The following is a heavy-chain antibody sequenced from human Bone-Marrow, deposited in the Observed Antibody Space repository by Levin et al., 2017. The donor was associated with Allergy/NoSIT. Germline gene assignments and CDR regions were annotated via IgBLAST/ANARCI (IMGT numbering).Heavy chain of an antibody. V-gene: IGHV3-30-3*01. Sequence: LSLTCAASGFTFRSFAMHWVRQAPGKGLEWVAVISYDGDNKLYAESVKGRFTISRDNSKNTLYLQLNSLRDEDTAVYYCARISGWHIDSWGQGTLVTVSA. J-gene: IGHJ4*02. CDR2: ISYDGDNK. CDR1: GFTFRSFA. CDR3: ARISGWHIDS. D-gene: IGHD6-19*01.